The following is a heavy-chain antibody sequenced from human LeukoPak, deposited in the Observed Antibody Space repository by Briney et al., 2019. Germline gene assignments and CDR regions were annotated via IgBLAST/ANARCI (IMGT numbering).Heavy chain of an antibody. Sequence: PSETLSLTCTVSGGSISSYYWSWIRQPPGKGLEWIGYIYYSGSTKYNPSLKSRVTISVDMSKNQFSLKLSSVTAADTAVYYCAMVYAIRDDAFDIRGQGTMVTVSS. V-gene: IGHV4-59*01. J-gene: IGHJ3*02. D-gene: IGHD2-8*01. CDR2: IYYSGST. CDR1: GGSISSYY. CDR3: AMVYAIRDDAFDI.